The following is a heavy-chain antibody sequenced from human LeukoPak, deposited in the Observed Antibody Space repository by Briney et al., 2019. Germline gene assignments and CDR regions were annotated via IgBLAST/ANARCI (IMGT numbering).Heavy chain of an antibody. CDR1: GFTFGSYA. V-gene: IGHV3-23*01. D-gene: IGHD6-13*01. CDR2: ISGSGGST. CDR3: AKRGAAARYFDY. J-gene: IGHJ4*02. Sequence: PGGSLTLSCAASGFTFGSYAMRWARQAPGKGLEGVSAISGSGGSTYYADSVKGRFTISRDNSKNTLYLQMNSLRGEDTAVYYCAKRGAAARYFDYWGQGTLVTVSS.